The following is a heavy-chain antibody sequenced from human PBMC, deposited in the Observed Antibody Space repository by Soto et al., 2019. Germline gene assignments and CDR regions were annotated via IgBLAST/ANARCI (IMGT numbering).Heavy chain of an antibody. CDR2: INPNSGGT. V-gene: IGHV1-2*02. J-gene: IGHJ4*02. CDR1: GYTFTVYY. D-gene: IGHD5-18*01. Sequence: ASVKVSCKASGYTFTVYYMHCVLQSPGQGLEWMGWINPNSGGTNYAQKFQGRVTMTRDTSISTAYMELSRLRSDDTAVYYCARDRGGYSYGSFDYWGQGTLVTVSS. CDR3: ARDRGGYSYGSFDY.